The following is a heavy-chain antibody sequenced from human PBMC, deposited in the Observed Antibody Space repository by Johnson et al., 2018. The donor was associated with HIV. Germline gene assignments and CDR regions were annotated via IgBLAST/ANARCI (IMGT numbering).Heavy chain of an antibody. CDR2: IWYDGINK. Sequence: QVHLVESGGGVVQPGRSLRLSCAASGFTFSSYGMHWVRQAPGKGLEWVAVIWYDGINKYYADSVKGRFTISRDNSKNTLYLQMNSLRAEDTAVYYCAKQQLVPDDAFDIWGQGTMVNVSS. CDR3: AKQQLVPDDAFDI. V-gene: IGHV3-33*06. CDR1: GFTFSSYG. J-gene: IGHJ3*02. D-gene: IGHD6-6*01.